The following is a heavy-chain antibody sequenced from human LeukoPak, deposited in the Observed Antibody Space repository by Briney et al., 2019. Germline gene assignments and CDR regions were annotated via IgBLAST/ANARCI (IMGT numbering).Heavy chain of an antibody. D-gene: IGHD3-3*01. J-gene: IGHJ4*02. V-gene: IGHV4-30-4*01. CDR2: IYYSGST. Sequence: PSETLSLTCTVSGGSISSGDYYWSWIRQPPGKGLEWIGYIYYSGSTYYNPSLKSRVTISVDTSKNQFSLKLSSVTAADTAVYYCARTCLSGYSSRYSDYWGQGTLVTVSS. CDR1: GGSISSGDYY. CDR3: ARTCLSGYSSRYSDY.